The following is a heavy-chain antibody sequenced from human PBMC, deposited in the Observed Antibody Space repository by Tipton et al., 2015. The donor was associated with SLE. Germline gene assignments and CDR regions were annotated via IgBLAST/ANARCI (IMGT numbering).Heavy chain of an antibody. CDR2: MYSSGSS. V-gene: IGHV4-61*02. D-gene: IGHD2-15*01. J-gene: IGHJ4*02. CDR3: AANMEVTGTPTG. Sequence: LRLSCTVSGGSISSRPYFWNWIRQPAGKGLERIGRMYSSGSSDYNPSHKSRATTSVDTSKNQLSLKLTSVTAADTAVYYCAANMEVTGTPTGWGQGTRVTVSS. CDR1: GGSISSRPYF.